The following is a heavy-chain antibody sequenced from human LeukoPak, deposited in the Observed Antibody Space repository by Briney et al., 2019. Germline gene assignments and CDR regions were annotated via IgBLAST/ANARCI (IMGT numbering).Heavy chain of an antibody. J-gene: IGHJ4*02. CDR2: INPSGGGT. CDR1: GYTLTSYY. CDR3: ARDARITMIVGYYFDY. Sequence: ASVKVSCKTSGYTLTSYYMHWVRQAPGQGLEWMGIINPSGGGTSYAQKFQGRVTMTRDTSISTAYMELSRLRSDDTAVYYCARDARITMIVGYYFDYWGQGTLVTVSS. D-gene: IGHD3-22*01. V-gene: IGHV1-46*01.